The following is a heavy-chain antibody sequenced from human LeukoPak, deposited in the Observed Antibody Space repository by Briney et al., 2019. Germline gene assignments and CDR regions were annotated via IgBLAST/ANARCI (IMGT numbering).Heavy chain of an antibody. CDR3: ARSRQASGLFNS. V-gene: IGHV4-30-2*01. J-gene: IGHJ5*01. D-gene: IGHD3-10*01. Sequence: SQTLSLTCTVSGYAITSGGFSWNWLRQPPGKGLEWIGCIYDRGPAYYNPSLKSRFTISVDRPKNQFFLTVTSLTAADTAVYYCARSRQASGLFNSWGQGTLVVVSS. CDR2: IYDRGPA. CDR1: GYAITSGGFS.